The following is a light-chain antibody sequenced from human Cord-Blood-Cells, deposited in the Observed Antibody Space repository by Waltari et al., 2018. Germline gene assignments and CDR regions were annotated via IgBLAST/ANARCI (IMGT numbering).Light chain of an antibody. J-gene: IGKJ1*01. Sequence: DIQMTQSPSSLSASVEGRVTITCRASQSISSYLNWYQQKPGKAPKLLIYAASSLQSGVQSRFSGSGSGTDFTLTISSLQPEDFATYYCQQSYSTPPETFGQGTKVEIK. CDR3: QQSYSTPPET. CDR2: AAS. V-gene: IGKV1-39*01. CDR1: QSISSY.